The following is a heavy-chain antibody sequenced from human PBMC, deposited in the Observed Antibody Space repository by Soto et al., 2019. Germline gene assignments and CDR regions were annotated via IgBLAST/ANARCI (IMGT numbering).Heavy chain of an antibody. CDR1: GFSFSLFW. Sequence: GGSLRLSCAASGFSFSLFWMSWVRQTPGRGLEWVANINEDGSEKFFADSVKGRFTISRDNAKNSLSLQMNSLTADDTAVYYCARTGWPQSSYYFDYWGQGTLVTVSS. J-gene: IGHJ4*02. CDR2: INEDGSEK. CDR3: ARTGWPQSSYYFDY. D-gene: IGHD3-16*01. V-gene: IGHV3-7*03.